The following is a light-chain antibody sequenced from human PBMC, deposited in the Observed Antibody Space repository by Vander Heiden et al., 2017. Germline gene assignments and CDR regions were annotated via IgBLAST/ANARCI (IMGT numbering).Light chain of an antibody. CDR2: WAS. J-gene: IGKJ4*01. Sequence: DIVMTQSPDSLAVSLGERATINCKSSQGVLYSSNNKNYLAWYQQKPGQPPKLLIYWASTRESGVPDRFSGSGSGTDFTLTISSLQAEDVAVYYCQQYYSTPHTFGGGTKVEIK. CDR1: QGVLYSSNNKNY. V-gene: IGKV4-1*01. CDR3: QQYYSTPHT.